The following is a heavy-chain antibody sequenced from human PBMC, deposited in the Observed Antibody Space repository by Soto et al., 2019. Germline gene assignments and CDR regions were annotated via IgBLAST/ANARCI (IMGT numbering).Heavy chain of an antibody. D-gene: IGHD3-9*01. CDR3: ARHITPLGSLGYDILTGRWFDY. Sequence: QLQLQESGPGLVKPSETLSLTCTVSGGSISSSSYYWGWIRQPPGKGLEWIGSIYYSGSTYYNPSLKSRVTISVDTSKNQFSLKLSSVTAADTAVYYCARHITPLGSLGYDILTGRWFDYWGQGTLVTVSS. CDR1: GGSISSSSYY. CDR2: IYYSGST. V-gene: IGHV4-39*01. J-gene: IGHJ4*02.